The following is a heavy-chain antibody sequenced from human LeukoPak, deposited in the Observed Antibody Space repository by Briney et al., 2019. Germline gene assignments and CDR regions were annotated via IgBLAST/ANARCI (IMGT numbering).Heavy chain of an antibody. CDR2: VYFDGDT. V-gene: IGHV4-39*01. D-gene: IGHD5-24*01. J-gene: IGHJ4*02. CDR1: GDSIHSVYYF. CDR3: AGIQSN. Sequence: SETLSLTCTVSGDSIHSVYYFWGWIRQPPGKGLEWIGSVYFDGDTSYSPSLKSRVIISVDTSKNQFSLNLTSVTAADTALYYCAGIQSNWGQGTLVTVSS.